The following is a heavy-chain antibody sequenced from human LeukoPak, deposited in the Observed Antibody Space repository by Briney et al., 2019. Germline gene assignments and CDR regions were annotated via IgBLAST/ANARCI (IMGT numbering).Heavy chain of an antibody. D-gene: IGHD4-17*01. CDR1: GGSFSGHY. V-gene: IGHV4-34*01. J-gene: IGHJ5*02. CDR3: ARFGRKMTAVKRGPNWFDP. CDR2: INHSGST. Sequence: SEALSLTCAVYGGSFSGHYWSWIRQPPGKGLEWIGEINHSGSTNYNSSLKSRVTISVDTPKNQFSLKLSSVTAADTAVYYCARFGRKMTAVKRGPNWFDPWGQGTLVTVSS.